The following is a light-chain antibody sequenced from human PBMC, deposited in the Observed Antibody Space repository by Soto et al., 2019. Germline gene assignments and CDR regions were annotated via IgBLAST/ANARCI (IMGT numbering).Light chain of an antibody. V-gene: IGKV1-5*03. CDR3: QQYNSSFCA. J-gene: IGKJ1*01. CDR2: KAS. Sequence: DIQMTQSPSTLSASVGDRVTITCRASQSISSWLAWYQQKPGKAPKLLIYKASSLEIGIPARFRARGSGTEFTLTVTSLLPDDFAADYCQQYNSSFCAFGQGPKVEIK. CDR1: QSISSW.